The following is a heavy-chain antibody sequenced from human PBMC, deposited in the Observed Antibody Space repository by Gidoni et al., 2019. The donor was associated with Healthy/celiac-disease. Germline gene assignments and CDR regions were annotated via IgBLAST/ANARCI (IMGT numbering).Heavy chain of an antibody. CDR3: ARTIAVDAFDI. CDR2: IYSVGST. V-gene: IGHV3-53*01. D-gene: IGHD6-19*01. J-gene: IGHJ3*02. Sequence: EVQLVESGGGLIQPGGSLRLSCAASGFTVSSNYMSWVRQAPGKGLEWVSVIYSVGSTYYADSVKGRFTISRDNSKNTLYLQMNSLRAEDTAVYYCARTIAVDAFDIWGQGTMVTVSS. CDR1: GFTVSSNY.